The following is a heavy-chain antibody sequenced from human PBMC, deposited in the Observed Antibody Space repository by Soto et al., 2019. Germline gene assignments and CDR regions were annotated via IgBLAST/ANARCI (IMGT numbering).Heavy chain of an antibody. CDR1: GGSISSSSYY. D-gene: IGHD6-19*01. CDR3: ARGVLRSSGWYFWDNWFDP. V-gene: IGHV4-39*01. J-gene: IGHJ5*02. Sequence: SETLSLTCTVSGGSISSSSYYWGWIRQPPGKGLEWIGSIYYSGSTYYNPSLKSRVTISVDTSKNQFSLKLSSVTAADTAVYYCARGVLRSSGWYFWDNWFDPWGQGTLVTVSS. CDR2: IYYSGST.